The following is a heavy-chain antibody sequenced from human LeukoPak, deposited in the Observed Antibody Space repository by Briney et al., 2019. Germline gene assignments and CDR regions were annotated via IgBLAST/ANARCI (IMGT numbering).Heavy chain of an antibody. CDR1: GGSISSGDYY. Sequence: SQTLSLTCTVSGGSISSGDYYWSWLRQPPGKGLEWIGYIYYSGSTYYNPSLKSRVTISVDTSKNQFSLKLSSVTAADTAVYYCARDGGDFWSGYYFWDNFGGFDYWGQGTLVTVSS. D-gene: IGHD3-3*01. J-gene: IGHJ4*02. V-gene: IGHV4-30-4*08. CDR3: ARDGGDFWSGYYFWDNFGGFDY. CDR2: IYYSGST.